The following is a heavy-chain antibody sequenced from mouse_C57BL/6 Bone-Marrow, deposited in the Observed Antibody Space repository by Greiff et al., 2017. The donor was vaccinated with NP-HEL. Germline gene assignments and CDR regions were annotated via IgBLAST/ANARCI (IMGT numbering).Heavy chain of an antibody. J-gene: IGHJ2*01. D-gene: IGHD2-3*01. Sequence: QVQLQQSGAELVRPGASVKLSCKASGYTITDYYINWVKQRPGQGLEWIARIYPGSGNTYYNEKFKGKATLTAEKSSSTAYMQLSSLTSEDSAVYFCARSGDGYYDWGQGTTLTVSS. CDR2: IYPGSGNT. CDR3: ARSGDGYYD. V-gene: IGHV1-76*01. CDR1: GYTITDYY.